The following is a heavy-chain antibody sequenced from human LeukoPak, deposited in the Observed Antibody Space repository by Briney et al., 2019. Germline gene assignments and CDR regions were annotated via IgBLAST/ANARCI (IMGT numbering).Heavy chain of an antibody. Sequence: GGSLRLSCAASGFTFSDYYMSWIRQAPGKGLEWVSYISSSGSTIHYADSVKGRFTISRDNAKNSLYLQMNSLRAEDTAVYYCARSEGDYDFWSGSNYYMDVWGKGTTVTVSS. V-gene: IGHV3-11*04. CDR2: ISSSGSTI. J-gene: IGHJ6*03. D-gene: IGHD3-3*01. CDR3: ARSEGDYDFWSGSNYYMDV. CDR1: GFTFSDYY.